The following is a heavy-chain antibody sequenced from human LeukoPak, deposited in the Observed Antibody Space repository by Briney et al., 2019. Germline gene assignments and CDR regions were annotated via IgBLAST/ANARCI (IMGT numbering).Heavy chain of an antibody. CDR3: ARDPRQQLVLDY. V-gene: IGHV3-30*04. CDR1: GFTFSSYA. CDR2: ISYDGSNK. J-gene: IGHJ4*02. D-gene: IGHD6-13*01. Sequence: GRSLRLSCAASGFTFSSYAMHWVRQAPGKGLEWVAVISYDGSNKYYADSVKGRFTISRDNSKNTLYLQKNSLRAEDTAVYYCARDPRQQLVLDYWGQGTLVTVSS.